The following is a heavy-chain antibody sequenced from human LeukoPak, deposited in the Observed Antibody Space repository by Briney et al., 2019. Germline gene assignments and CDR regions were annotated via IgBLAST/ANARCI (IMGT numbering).Heavy chain of an antibody. V-gene: IGHV3-53*01. Sequence: GGSLRLSCAASGFTVSSSYMYWVRQAPGKGLEWVSVIYSGGSTYYADSVKGRFTISRDNSKNTLYLQMNSLRAEDTAVYYCARKKNYYDSSGYLNDAFDIWGQGTMVTVSS. CDR2: IYSGGST. D-gene: IGHD3-22*01. CDR3: ARKKNYYDSSGYLNDAFDI. CDR1: GFTVSSSY. J-gene: IGHJ3*02.